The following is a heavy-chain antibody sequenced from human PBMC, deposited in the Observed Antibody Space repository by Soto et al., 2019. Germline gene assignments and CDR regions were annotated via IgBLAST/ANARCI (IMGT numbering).Heavy chain of an antibody. V-gene: IGHV4-59*01. CDR3: ARAAGEGSPYNWFDP. CDR2: VYCSGST. CDR1: GVSMDRYY. J-gene: IGHJ5*02. Sequence: PSETLSLTCSVSGVSMDRYYWNWIRQTPGKGLEWIGCVYCSGSTNYNPSLKSRLTISVDTSKNQFSLKLTSVTASDTALYYCARAAGEGSPYNWFDPWGQGTLVTVSS.